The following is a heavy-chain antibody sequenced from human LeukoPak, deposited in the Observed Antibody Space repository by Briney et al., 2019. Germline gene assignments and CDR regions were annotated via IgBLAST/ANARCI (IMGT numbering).Heavy chain of an antibody. CDR2: IKQDGSEK. CDR1: GFTFSSYW. D-gene: IGHD3-16*01. J-gene: IGHJ4*02. CDR3: ARVRGSYCLDY. Sequence: GGSLRLSCEASGFTFSSYWMSWVRQAPGKGLEWVANIKQDGSEKYYVDSVKGRFTISRDNAKNSLYLQMNSLRAEDTAVYYCARVRGSYCLDYWGQGTLVPVSS. V-gene: IGHV3-7*01.